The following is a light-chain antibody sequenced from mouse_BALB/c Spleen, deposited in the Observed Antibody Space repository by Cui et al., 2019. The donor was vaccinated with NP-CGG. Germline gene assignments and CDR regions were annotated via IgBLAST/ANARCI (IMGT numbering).Light chain of an antibody. V-gene: IGLV1*01. CDR1: IGAVTTSNY. J-gene: IGLJ1*01. Sequence: QAVVTQESALTTSPVETVTLTCHSSIGAVTTSNYANWVQEKPDHLFTGLIGGTNNRAPGVPARFSGSLIGDKAALTITGAQTEDEAIYFCALWYSNHWVFGGGTKLTVL. CDR2: GTN. CDR3: ALWYSNHWV.